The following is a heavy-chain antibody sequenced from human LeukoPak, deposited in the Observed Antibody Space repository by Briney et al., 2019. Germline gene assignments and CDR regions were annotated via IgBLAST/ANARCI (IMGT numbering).Heavy chain of an antibody. J-gene: IGHJ6*03. CDR1: GFTFSSYE. CDR2: ISSSGSNK. Sequence: PGGSLRLSCAASGFTFSSYEMNWVRQAPGKGLEWVSYISSSGSNKYYADSVKGRFIISRDNTKNSLYLQMNSLRAEDTAVHYCVYSGYDHYYYMDVWGKGTTVTVSS. V-gene: IGHV3-48*03. D-gene: IGHD5-12*01. CDR3: VYSGYDHYYYMDV.